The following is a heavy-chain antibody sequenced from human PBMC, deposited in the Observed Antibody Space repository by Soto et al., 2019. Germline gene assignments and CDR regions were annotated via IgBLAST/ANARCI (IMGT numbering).Heavy chain of an antibody. CDR1: GGSISSGGYY. V-gene: IGHV4-31*03. J-gene: IGHJ6*02. D-gene: IGHD5-12*01. CDR3: ARDGYSGYDSYYYGMDV. CDR2: IYYSGST. Sequence: QVQLQESGPGLVKPSQTLSLTCTVSGGSISSGGYYWSWIRQHPGKGLEWIGYIYYSGSTYYNPSLKSRVTISVDTSKNQLSLKLSSVTAADTAVYYCARDGYSGYDSYYYGMDVWGQGTTVTVSS.